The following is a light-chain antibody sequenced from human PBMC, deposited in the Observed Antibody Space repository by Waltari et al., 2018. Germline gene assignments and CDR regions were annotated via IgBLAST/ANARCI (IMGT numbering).Light chain of an antibody. CDR1: STDLGSSTL. Sequence: QSALTQPASVSGSPGQSITISCTGSSTDLGSSTLVSWYQHHPDKAPKLIIYEATERPSGISHRFFGSKSGNTASLTISTLQAEDEADYYCFSYADGRSLVFG. V-gene: IGLV2-23*01. CDR2: EAT. J-gene: IGLJ2*01. CDR3: FSYADGRSLV.